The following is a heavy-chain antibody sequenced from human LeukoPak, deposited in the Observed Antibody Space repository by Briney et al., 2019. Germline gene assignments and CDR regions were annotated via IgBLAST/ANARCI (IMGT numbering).Heavy chain of an antibody. CDR3: ARDSIVVVTGIFDY. J-gene: IGHJ4*02. CDR2: IYTSGST. CDR1: GGSISSYY. D-gene: IGHD2-21*02. Sequence: PSETLSLICTVSGGSISSYYWSWIRQPAGKGLEWIGRIYTSGSTNYNPSLKSRVTMSVDTSKNQFSLKLSSVTAADTAVYYCARDSIVVVTGIFDYWGQGTLVTVSS. V-gene: IGHV4-4*07.